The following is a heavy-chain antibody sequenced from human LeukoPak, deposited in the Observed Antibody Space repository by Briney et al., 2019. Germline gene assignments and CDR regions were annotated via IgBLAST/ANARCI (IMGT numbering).Heavy chain of an antibody. V-gene: IGHV3-74*01. CDR3: ARARWYSSDY. D-gene: IGHD5-24*01. CDR2: TNSDGSST. J-gene: IGHJ4*02. CDR1: GFTFSGRW. Sequence: PGGSLRLSCAVSGFTFSGRWMFWVRQAPGKGLVWVSSTNSDGSSTGYTDSVKGRFTVSRDNAKNTLYLQMNSLRAEDTAVYYCARARWYSSDYWGQGTLVTVSS.